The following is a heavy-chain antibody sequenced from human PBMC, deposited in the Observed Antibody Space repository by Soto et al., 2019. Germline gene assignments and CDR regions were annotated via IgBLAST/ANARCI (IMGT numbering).Heavy chain of an antibody. CDR2: IYYSGST. D-gene: IGHD1-20*01. Sequence: SATLSLISPFAGCSIRINYLSWLRQPPGKGLEWIGYIYYSGSTNYNPSLRGRLTISVDTSKSQFSLKLSSVTAADTAVYFCARGQYDWNYWGQGTLVTVS. V-gene: IGHV4-59*01. CDR3: ARGQYDWNY. J-gene: IGHJ4*02. CDR1: GCSIRINY.